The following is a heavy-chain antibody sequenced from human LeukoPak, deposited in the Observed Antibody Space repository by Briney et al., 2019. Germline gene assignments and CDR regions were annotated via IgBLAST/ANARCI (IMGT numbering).Heavy chain of an antibody. Sequence: GGSLRLSCAASGFTFSSYSMNWVRQAPGKGLEWVSSISSSSSYIYYADSVKGRFTISRDNAKNSLYLQMNSLRAEDTAVYYCAGITVTTGAFDIWGQGTMVTVSS. CDR2: ISSSSSYI. J-gene: IGHJ3*02. CDR1: GFTFSSYS. V-gene: IGHV3-21*01. D-gene: IGHD4-17*01. CDR3: AGITVTTGAFDI.